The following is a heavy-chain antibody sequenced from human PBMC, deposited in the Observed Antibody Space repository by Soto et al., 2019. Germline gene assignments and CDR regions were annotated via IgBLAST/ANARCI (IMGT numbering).Heavy chain of an antibody. Sequence: GESLKISCKGSGYSFTSYWIGWVRQMPGKGLEWMGIIYPGDSDTRYSPSFQGQVTISADKSISTAYLQWSSLKASDTAMYYCARSYCSGGSCYSGSLSQGRWRSETPTNWFDPWGQGTLVTVSS. J-gene: IGHJ5*02. CDR2: IYPGDSDT. CDR3: ARSYCSGGSCYSGSLSQGRWRSETPTNWFDP. V-gene: IGHV5-51*01. CDR1: GYSFTSYW. D-gene: IGHD2-15*01.